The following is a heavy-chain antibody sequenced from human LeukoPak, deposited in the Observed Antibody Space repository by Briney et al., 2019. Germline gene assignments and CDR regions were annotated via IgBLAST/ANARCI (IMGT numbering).Heavy chain of an antibody. CDR3: ARGSNCSSTSCYRGSYYYYYMDV. CDR1: GYTFTGYY. CDR2: INPNSGGT. Sequence: GASVKVSCKASGYTFTGYYMHWVRQAPGQGLEWMGWINPNSGGTNYAQKFQGRVTMTRDTSISTAYMELSRLRSDDTAVYYCARGSNCSSTSCYRGSYYYYYMDVWGKGTTVTVSS. V-gene: IGHV1-2*02. J-gene: IGHJ6*03. D-gene: IGHD2-2*02.